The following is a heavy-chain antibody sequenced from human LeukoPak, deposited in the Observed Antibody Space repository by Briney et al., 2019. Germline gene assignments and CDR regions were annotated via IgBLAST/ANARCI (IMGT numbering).Heavy chain of an antibody. CDR1: GYTFTGYY. V-gene: IGHV1-2*02. Sequence: ASVKVSCKASGYTFTGYYMHWVRQAPGQGLAWMGWINPNSGGTNYAQKFQGRVTMTRDTSISTAYMELSRLRSDDTAVYYCARTDCSSTSCYRLAFWFDPWGQGTLVTVSS. CDR2: INPNSGGT. D-gene: IGHD2-2*02. CDR3: ARTDCSSTSCYRLAFWFDP. J-gene: IGHJ5*02.